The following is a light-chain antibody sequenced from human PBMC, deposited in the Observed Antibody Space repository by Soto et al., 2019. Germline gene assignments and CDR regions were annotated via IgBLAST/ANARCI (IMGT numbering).Light chain of an antibody. CDR3: AAWDVSLVV. CDR2: SDN. J-gene: IGLJ2*01. V-gene: IGLV1-44*01. CDR1: SSNIGTNT. Sequence: QSVLTQPPSASGTPGQRVTIFCSGSSSNIGTNTVIWYRQLPGAATKLLIYSDNQRPSGVPDRFSGSKSGTSASLAISGLQSEDEADYYCAAWDVSLVVFGGGTKLTVL.